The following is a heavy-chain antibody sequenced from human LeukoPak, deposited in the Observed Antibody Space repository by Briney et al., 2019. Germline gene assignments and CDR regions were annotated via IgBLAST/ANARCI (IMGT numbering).Heavy chain of an antibody. D-gene: IGHD4-11*01. CDR2: IIPIFGTA. CDR3: ARVSYDYSNYVSLDY. V-gene: IGHV1-69*01. J-gene: IGHJ4*02. CDR1: GGTFSSYA. Sequence: ASVKVSCKASGGTFSSYAISWVRLAPGQGLEWMGGIIPIFGTANYAQKFQGRVTITADESTSTAYMELSSLRSEDTAVYYCARVSYDYSNYVSLDYWGQGTLVTVSS.